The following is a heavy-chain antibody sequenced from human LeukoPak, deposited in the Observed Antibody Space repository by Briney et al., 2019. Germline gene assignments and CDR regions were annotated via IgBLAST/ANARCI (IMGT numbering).Heavy chain of an antibody. CDR1: GGSISSYY. D-gene: IGHD3-22*01. CDR3: ARLTLEDSSGYNP. J-gene: IGHJ5*02. V-gene: IGHV4-59*01. Sequence: SETLSLTCTVSGGSISSYYWSWIRQPPGKGLEWIGYIYYSGSTNYNPSLKSRVTISVDTSKNQFSLKLSSVTAADTAVYYCARLTLEDSSGYNPWGQGTLVTVSS. CDR2: IYYSGST.